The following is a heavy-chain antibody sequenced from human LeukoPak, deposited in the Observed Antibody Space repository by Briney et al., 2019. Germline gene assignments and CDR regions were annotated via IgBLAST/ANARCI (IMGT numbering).Heavy chain of an antibody. Sequence: GGSLRLSCAASGFTFRNFAMNWVRQAPGKGLEWVSAISGSGGRTYYADSLEGRFAISRDNSKNTLFLQMHSLRAEDTAVYYCAKADRVASAATLDYWGQGTLVTVSS. V-gene: IGHV3-23*01. CDR2: ISGSGGRT. CDR1: GFTFRNFA. J-gene: IGHJ4*02. D-gene: IGHD2-15*01. CDR3: AKADRVASAATLDY.